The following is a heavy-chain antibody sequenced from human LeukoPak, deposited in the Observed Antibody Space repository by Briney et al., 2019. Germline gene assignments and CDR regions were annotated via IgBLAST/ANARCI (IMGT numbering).Heavy chain of an antibody. J-gene: IGHJ4*02. V-gene: IGHV4-59*12. CDR3: AREKISIDY. CDR2: IYYSGST. D-gene: IGHD2-15*01. Sequence: SETLSLTCTVSGGSMSSYYWRWLRQPPGKGLEWIGYIYYSGSTYYNPSLKSRVTISVDTSKNQFSLKLSSVTAADTAVYYCAREKISIDYWGQGTLVTVSS. CDR1: GGSMSSYY.